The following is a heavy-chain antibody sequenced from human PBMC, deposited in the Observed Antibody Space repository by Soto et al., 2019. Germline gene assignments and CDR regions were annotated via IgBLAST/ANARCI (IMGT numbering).Heavy chain of an antibody. CDR2: INPSGVSA. Sequence: QVRLVQSGAEVKKPGASVKASCKASGYTFTSYYMHWVRQAPGQGLAWKGIINPSGVSASYAQKFQGRVSMSRDTATSPVYMELSSLRSEDTAVYYCTRGRYSSSWIDYWGQRTLVTVSS. CDR1: GYTFTSYY. J-gene: IGHJ4*02. V-gene: IGHV1-46*01. D-gene: IGHD6-13*01. CDR3: TRGRYSSSWIDY.